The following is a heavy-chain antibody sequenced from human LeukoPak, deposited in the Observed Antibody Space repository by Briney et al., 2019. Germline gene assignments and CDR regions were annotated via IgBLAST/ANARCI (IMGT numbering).Heavy chain of an antibody. CDR1: GGSISSSSYY. J-gene: IGHJ4*02. CDR3: ARVRLRRYFDY. V-gene: IGHV4-39*07. Sequence: SETLSLTCTVSGGSISSSSYYWGWIRQPPGKGLEWIGSIYYSGSTYYNPSLKSRVTMSVDMSKNQFSLKLSSVTAADTAVYYCARVRLRRYFDYWGQGTLVTVSS. D-gene: IGHD2-8*01. CDR2: IYYSGST.